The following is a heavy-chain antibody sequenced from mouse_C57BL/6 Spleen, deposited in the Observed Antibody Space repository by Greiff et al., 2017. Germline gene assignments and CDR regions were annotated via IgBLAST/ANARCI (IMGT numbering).Heavy chain of an antibody. Sequence: EVKLLESGPGLVKPSQSLSLTCSVTGYSITSGYYWNWIRQFPGNKLEWMGYISYDGSNNYNPSLKNRISITRDTSKNQFFLKLNSVTTEDTATYYCARAVHNLGFAYGGQGTLVTVSA. CDR2: ISYDGSN. V-gene: IGHV3-6*01. J-gene: IGHJ3*01. CDR3: ARAVHNLGFAY. D-gene: IGHD6-1*01. CDR1: GYSITSGYY.